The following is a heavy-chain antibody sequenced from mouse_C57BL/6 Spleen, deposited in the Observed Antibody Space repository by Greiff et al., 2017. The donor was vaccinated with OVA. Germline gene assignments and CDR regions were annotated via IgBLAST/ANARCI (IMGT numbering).Heavy chain of an antibody. V-gene: IGHV1-55*01. Sequence: VQLQQPGAELVQPGASVKMSCTASGYTFTSYWITWVQQRPGQGLEWIGDIYPGSGSTYYNEKLKSKATLTVDTASSTAYMQLSSLTSEDSAVYYCAREGHSGSSPYYFDYWGQGTTLTVSS. D-gene: IGHD1-1*01. CDR2: IYPGSGST. J-gene: IGHJ2*01. CDR1: GYTFTSYW. CDR3: AREGHSGSSPYYFDY.